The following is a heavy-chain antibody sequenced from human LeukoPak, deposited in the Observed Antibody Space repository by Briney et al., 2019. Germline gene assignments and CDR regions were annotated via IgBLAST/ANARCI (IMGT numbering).Heavy chain of an antibody. CDR1: GGSISSCNW. J-gene: IGHJ3*02. CDR2: IYHSGST. V-gene: IGHV4-4*02. Sequence: NPSETLSLTCAVSGGSISSCNWWSWVRQPPGKGLEWIGEIYHSGSTNYNPSLKSRVTISVDKSKNQFSLKLSSVTAADTAVYYCARDSSFSVPTGVAGTAPDAFDIWGQGTMVTVSS. D-gene: IGHD6-19*01. CDR3: ARDSSFSVPTGVAGTAPDAFDI.